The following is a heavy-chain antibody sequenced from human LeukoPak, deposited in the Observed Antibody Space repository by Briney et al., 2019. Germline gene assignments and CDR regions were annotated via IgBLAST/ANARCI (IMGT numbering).Heavy chain of an antibody. Sequence: PSETLSLTCSVSDGSINSDTYYWGWIRQPPGKGLEWIASIYSGGNTFYNPSLESRVTISIDTSKKQFSLKLTSVTAADTAVYYCARDQRSLFDVWGQGSLVTVSS. V-gene: IGHV4-39*07. CDR2: IYSGGNT. J-gene: IGHJ4*02. D-gene: IGHD1-26*01. CDR3: ARDQRSLFDV. CDR1: DGSINSDTYY.